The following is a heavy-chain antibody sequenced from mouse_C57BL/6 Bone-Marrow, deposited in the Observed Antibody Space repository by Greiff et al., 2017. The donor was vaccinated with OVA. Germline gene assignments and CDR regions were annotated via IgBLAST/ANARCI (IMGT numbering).Heavy chain of an antibody. Sequence: VKLMESGAELMKPGASVKLSCKATGYTFTGYWLEWVKQRPGPGLEWIGEILPGSGSPNYNEKFKGKATFTADTSSNPAYMQLSSLTTEDSAIYYCARNRNGYWFAYWGQGTLVTVSA. CDR2: ILPGSGSP. J-gene: IGHJ3*01. V-gene: IGHV1-9*01. D-gene: IGHD2-2*01. CDR1: GYTFTGYW. CDR3: ARNRNGYWFAY.